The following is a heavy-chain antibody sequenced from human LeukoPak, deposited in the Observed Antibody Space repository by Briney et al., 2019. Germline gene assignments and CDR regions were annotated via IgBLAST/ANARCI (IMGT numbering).Heavy chain of an antibody. V-gene: IGHV3-7*01. Sequence: GGSLRLSCAASRFTLSTYWMSWVRQAPGKGLERVAHIKQDGSQEYYVDSVKGRFTISRDSAKNSLYLQMNSLRAEDTAVYYCARGVPYDSWSGPHYSDYWGQGTLVTVSS. J-gene: IGHJ4*02. D-gene: IGHD3-3*01. CDR3: ARGVPYDSWSGPHYSDY. CDR1: RFTLSTYW. CDR2: IKQDGSQE.